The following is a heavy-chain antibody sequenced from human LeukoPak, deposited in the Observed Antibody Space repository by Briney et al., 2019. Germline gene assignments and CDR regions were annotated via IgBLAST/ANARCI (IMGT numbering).Heavy chain of an antibody. Sequence: GGSLRLSCAASGFTFSSYGMHWVRQAPGKGLEWVAVISYDGSNKYYADSVKGRFTISRDNSKNTLYLQMNSLRAEDTAVYYCANRADYYDSSGYDYWGQGTLVTVSS. CDR1: GFTFSSYG. CDR3: ANRADYYDSSGYDY. D-gene: IGHD3-22*01. J-gene: IGHJ4*02. CDR2: ISYDGSNK. V-gene: IGHV3-30*18.